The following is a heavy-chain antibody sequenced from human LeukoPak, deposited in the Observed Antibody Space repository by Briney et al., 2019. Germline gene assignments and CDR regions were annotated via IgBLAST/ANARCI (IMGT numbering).Heavy chain of an antibody. CDR3: ARMKMATQTLD. V-gene: IGHV1-2*06. J-gene: IGHJ4*02. D-gene: IGHD5-24*01. CDR1: GYTFTGYY. Sequence: ASVKVSCKASGYTFTGYYMHWVRQAPGQGLEWMGRINPNSGGTNYAQKFQGRVTMSRDTSISTAYMELSRLRSDDTAVYYCARMKMATQTLDWGQGTLVTVSS. CDR2: INPNSGGT.